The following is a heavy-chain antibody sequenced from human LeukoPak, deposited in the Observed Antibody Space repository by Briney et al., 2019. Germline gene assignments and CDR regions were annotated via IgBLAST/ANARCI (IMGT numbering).Heavy chain of an antibody. D-gene: IGHD2-2*01. J-gene: IGHJ5*02. CDR1: GYRFTNYA. CDR2: IMPIFGTA. V-gene: IGHV1-69*13. CDR3: ARAIVVIPVNNIRFDP. Sequence: ASVKVSCKASGYRFTNYAMNWVRQAPGQGLEWLGGIMPIFGTAVYAQKFQGRVTVSADESTSTAYIELSSLRSEDTAVYYCARAIVVIPVNNIRFDPWGQGTLVTVSS.